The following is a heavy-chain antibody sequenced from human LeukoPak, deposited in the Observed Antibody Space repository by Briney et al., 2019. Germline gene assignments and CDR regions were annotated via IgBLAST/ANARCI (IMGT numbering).Heavy chain of an antibody. CDR1: GFTFSTYN. Sequence: GGSLRLSCAVSGFTFSTYNMNWVRQAPGKGLEWISYISSSSGSIYYADSVKGRFTISRDNAKNSLYLQMNSLRDEDTAVYYCARAQYYDSTTAGGMDVWGQGTTVTVSS. D-gene: IGHD3-22*01. J-gene: IGHJ6*02. V-gene: IGHV3-48*02. CDR2: ISSSSGSI. CDR3: ARAQYYDSTTAGGMDV.